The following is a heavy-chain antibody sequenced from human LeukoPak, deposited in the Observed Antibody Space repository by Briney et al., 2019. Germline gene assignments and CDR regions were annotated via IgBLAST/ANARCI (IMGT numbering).Heavy chain of an antibody. V-gene: IGHV6-1*01. CDR1: VDSVSSNSAA. CDR3: ARRPDYGDFHDAFDM. CDR2: TYYRFKLYN. J-gene: IGHJ3*02. Sequence: SQTLSLTCAISVDSVSSNSAASNWIRQSPSRGLEWLGRTYYRFKLYNDYSVSVISRITINPDTSKNQFSLQLNSVTPEDTAVYYCARRPDYGDFHDAFDMWGQGTMVTVSS. D-gene: IGHD4-17*01.